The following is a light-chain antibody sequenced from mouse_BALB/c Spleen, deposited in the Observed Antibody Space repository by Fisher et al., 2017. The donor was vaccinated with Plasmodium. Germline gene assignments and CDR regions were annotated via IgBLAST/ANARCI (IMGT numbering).Light chain of an antibody. CDR2: LVS. CDR3: WQGTHSWT. Sequence: VLTQTPLTLSVTVGQPASISCKSSQSLLDSDGKTYLSWFLQRPGQSPKRLIYLVSELDSGVPDRFTGSGSGTDFTLKISRVEAEDLGIYYCWQGTHSWTFGGGTNLEIK. CDR1: QSLLDSDGKTY. J-gene: IGKJ1*01. V-gene: IGKV1-135*01.